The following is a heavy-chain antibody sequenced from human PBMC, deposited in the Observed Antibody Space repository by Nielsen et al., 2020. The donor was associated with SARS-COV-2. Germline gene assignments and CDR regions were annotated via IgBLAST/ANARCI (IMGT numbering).Heavy chain of an antibody. CDR3: ATPITVDYFDY. CDR1: GDTFPIDN. J-gene: IGHJ4*02. Sequence: ASVKVSCKASGDTFPIDNIHWLRQAPGQGLEWIGIINLSAGSTDSAQKFKGRVTITRDTSASTVYLALTSLKSEDTAVYYCATPITVDYFDYWGQGTLVTVSS. V-gene: IGHV1-46*01. CDR2: INLSAGST.